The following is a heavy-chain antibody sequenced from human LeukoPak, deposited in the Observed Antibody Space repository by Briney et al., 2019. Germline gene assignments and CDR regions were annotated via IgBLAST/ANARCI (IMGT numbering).Heavy chain of an antibody. J-gene: IGHJ4*02. CDR2: INPNSGGT. D-gene: IGHD3-3*01. Sequence: ASVKVSCKASGYTFTGYYMHWVRQAPGQGLEWMGWINPNSGGTNYAQKFQGRVTMTRDTSISTAYMELSRLRSDDTAVYYCARALRNRLTILGTYFDYWGQGTLVTVSS. CDR3: ARALRNRLTILGTYFDY. CDR1: GYTFTGYY. V-gene: IGHV1-2*02.